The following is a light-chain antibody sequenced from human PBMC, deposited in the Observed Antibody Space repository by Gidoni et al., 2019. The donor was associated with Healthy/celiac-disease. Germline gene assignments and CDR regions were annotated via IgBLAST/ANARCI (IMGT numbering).Light chain of an antibody. CDR3: QQYNNWPPPWA. CDR1: QSVSSN. V-gene: IGKV3-15*01. CDR2: GAS. Sequence: EIVMTQSPATLSVSPGERATLSCRASQSVSSNLAWYQQKPGQAHRLLIYGASTRATGIPARFSGSGSGTEFTLTISSLQSEDFEVYYCQQYNNWPPPWAFGQGTKVEIK. J-gene: IGKJ1*01.